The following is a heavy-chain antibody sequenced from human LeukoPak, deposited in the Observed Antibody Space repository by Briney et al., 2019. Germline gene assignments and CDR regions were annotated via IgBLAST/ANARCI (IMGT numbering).Heavy chain of an antibody. CDR2: VTGSDGYT. D-gene: IGHD3-22*01. V-gene: IGHV3-23*01. CDR3: ASRYYDSSRYYQYYFDY. J-gene: IGHJ4*02. CDR1: GFTFNNYA. Sequence: QPGGSLRLSCAASGFTFNNYAMNWVRQAPGKGLEWVSTVTGSDGYTYYADSVRGRFTVSRDNSKNTLSLQMNSLRSEDTAVYYCASRYYDSSRYYQYYFDYWGQGTLVTVSS.